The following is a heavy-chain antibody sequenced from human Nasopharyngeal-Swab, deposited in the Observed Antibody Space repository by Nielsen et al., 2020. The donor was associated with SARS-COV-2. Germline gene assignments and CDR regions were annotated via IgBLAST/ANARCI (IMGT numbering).Heavy chain of an antibody. CDR1: GGSISSSSYY. Sequence: SETLSLTCTVSGGSISSSSYYWGWIRQPPGKGLEWIGSIYYSGSTYYNPSLKSRVTISVDTSKNQFSLKLSSVTAADTAVYYCAATSVLRFLEWLNNWFDPWDQGTLVTVSS. J-gene: IGHJ5*02. D-gene: IGHD3-3*01. V-gene: IGHV4-39*01. CDR2: IYYSGST. CDR3: AATSVLRFLEWLNNWFDP.